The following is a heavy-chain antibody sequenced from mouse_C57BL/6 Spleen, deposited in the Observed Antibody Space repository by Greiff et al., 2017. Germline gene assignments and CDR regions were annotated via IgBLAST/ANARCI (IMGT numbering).Heavy chain of an antibody. CDR1: GFTFSSYA. V-gene: IGHV5-9-1*02. CDR3: TRDRGYDYWGYFDV. D-gene: IGHD2-4*01. Sequence: EVNVVESGEGLVKPGGSLKLSCAASGFTFSSYAMSWVRQTPEERLEWVAYISSGGDYIYYADTVKGRFTISRYNARNTLYLQMSSLKSEDTAIYYCTRDRGYDYWGYFDVWGTGTTVTVSS. CDR2: ISSGGDYI. J-gene: IGHJ1*03.